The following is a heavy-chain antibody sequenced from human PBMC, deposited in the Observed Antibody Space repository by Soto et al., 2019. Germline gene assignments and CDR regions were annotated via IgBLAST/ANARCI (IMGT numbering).Heavy chain of an antibody. D-gene: IGHD6-13*01. CDR2: INPNSGGT. CDR3: AISWYRDRNWFDP. Sequence: ASVKVSCKASGYTFTGYYMHWVRQAPGQGLEWMGRINPNSGGTNYAQKFQGRVTMTRDTSISTAYMELSRLRSDDTAVYYCAISWYRDRNWFDPWGQGTLVTVSS. J-gene: IGHJ5*02. CDR1: GYTFTGYY. V-gene: IGHV1-2*06.